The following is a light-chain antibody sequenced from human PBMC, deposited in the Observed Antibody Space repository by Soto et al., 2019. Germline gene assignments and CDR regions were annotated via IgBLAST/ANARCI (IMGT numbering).Light chain of an antibody. V-gene: IGKV3-11*01. J-gene: IGKJ4*01. Sequence: EVVLTQSPATLSLSPGERATLSCRASQSVDIYLAWYQQKPGQAPRLLIYDASNRATGIPARFSGSGSGTDFTLTISSLEPEDFAVYYCQQRKNWPPLTFGGGTRVEI. CDR2: DAS. CDR3: QQRKNWPPLT. CDR1: QSVDIY.